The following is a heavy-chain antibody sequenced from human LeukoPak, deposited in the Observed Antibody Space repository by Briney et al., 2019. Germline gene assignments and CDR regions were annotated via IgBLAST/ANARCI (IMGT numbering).Heavy chain of an antibody. CDR1: GYTFTANY. CDR2: INPNSGVT. J-gene: IGHJ4*02. V-gene: IGHV1-2*02. Sequence: ASVKVSCKASGYTFTANYLHWVRQAPGQGPEWMGWINPNSGVTNYAQKFQGRVTMTRDTSISTAYLEVSRLRSDDTAVYYCARDPRSGSDYWGQGTLVTASS. CDR3: ARDPRSGSDY. D-gene: IGHD3-10*01.